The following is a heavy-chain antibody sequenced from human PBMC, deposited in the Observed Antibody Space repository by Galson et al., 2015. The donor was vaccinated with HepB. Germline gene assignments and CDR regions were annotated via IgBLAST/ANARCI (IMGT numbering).Heavy chain of an antibody. CDR3: ARQTTLWFGELSVPAYFDL. CDR2: VYYSGNT. V-gene: IGHV4-59*08. D-gene: IGHD3-10*01. J-gene: IGHJ2*01. Sequence: ETLSLTCSVSGGSISSDYWSWVRQPPGRGLEWIGSVYYSGNTNYNPSLKSRVTISVDTSKKQFSLRLTSVTAADTAVYYCARQTTLWFGELSVPAYFDLWGRGTLVTVSA. CDR1: GGSISSDY.